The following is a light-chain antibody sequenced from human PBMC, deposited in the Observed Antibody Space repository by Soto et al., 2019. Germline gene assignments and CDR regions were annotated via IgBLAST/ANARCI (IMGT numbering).Light chain of an antibody. J-gene: IGKJ3*01. Sequence: ELVLTQSPGTLSLSPGERASLSCRASQSLNRNYVAWYQQKVGQAPRLLIYATSGKATGNPDRFRGSGSGTEFNLTIARLETEDFEVYYCQRYGLSPPFSFGPGTKVEI. CDR2: ATS. V-gene: IGKV3-20*01. CDR1: QSLNRNY. CDR3: QRYGLSPPFS.